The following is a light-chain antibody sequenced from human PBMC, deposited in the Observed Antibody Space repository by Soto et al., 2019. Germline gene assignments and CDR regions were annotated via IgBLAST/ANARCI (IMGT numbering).Light chain of an antibody. CDR1: SSNIGSNT. CDR3: ATWDDSLNGVV. J-gene: IGLJ2*01. CDR2: TNN. V-gene: IGLV1-44*01. Sequence: QSVLTQPPSASGTPGQRVTISCSGSSSNIGSNTVNWYQQVPGTAPKLLIYTNNQRPSGVPDRFSGSKSGTSASLAISGLQSEDEADYYCATWDDSLNGVVFGGGTKVTVL.